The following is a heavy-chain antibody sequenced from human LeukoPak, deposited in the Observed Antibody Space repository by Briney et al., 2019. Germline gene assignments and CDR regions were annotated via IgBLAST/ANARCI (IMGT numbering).Heavy chain of an antibody. CDR1: GFTFSSYA. CDR2: ISGSGGST. Sequence: PGGSLRLSCAATGFTFSSYAMSWVRQAPGKGLEWVSAISGSGGSTYYADSVKGRFTISRDNSKNTLYLQMNSLRAQDTAVYYCAKDRTASYGYWGQGTLVTVSS. CDR3: AKDRTASYGY. D-gene: IGHD5-18*01. V-gene: IGHV3-23*01. J-gene: IGHJ4*02.